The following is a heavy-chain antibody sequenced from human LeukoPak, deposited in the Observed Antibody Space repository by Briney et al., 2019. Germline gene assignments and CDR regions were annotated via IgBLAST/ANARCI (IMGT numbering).Heavy chain of an antibody. CDR2: IYHSGST. V-gene: IGHV4-38-2*02. Sequence: SETLSLTCTVSGYSISGGYYWGWIRQPPGKGLEWIGSIYHSGSTYYNPSLKSRVTISVDTSKNQFSLKLSSVTAADTAVYYCARASSSVDYWGQGTLVTVSS. CDR1: GYSISGGYY. D-gene: IGHD6-6*01. CDR3: ARASSSVDY. J-gene: IGHJ4*02.